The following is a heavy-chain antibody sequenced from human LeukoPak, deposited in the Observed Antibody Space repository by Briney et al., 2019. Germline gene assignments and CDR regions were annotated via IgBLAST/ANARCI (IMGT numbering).Heavy chain of an antibody. CDR3: ARDQKKYCSSTSCFHYGMDV. CDR1: GFTFSSYA. CDR2: ISYDGSNK. Sequence: GGSLRLSCAASGFTFSSYAMHWVRQAPGKGLEWVAVISYDGSNKYYADSVKGRFTISRGNSKNTLYLQMNSLRAEDTAVYYCARDQKKYCSSTSCFHYGMDVWGQGTTVTVSS. D-gene: IGHD2-2*01. J-gene: IGHJ6*02. V-gene: IGHV3-30-3*01.